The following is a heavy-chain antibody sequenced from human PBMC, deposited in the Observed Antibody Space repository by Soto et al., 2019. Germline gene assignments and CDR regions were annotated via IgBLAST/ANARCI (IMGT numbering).Heavy chain of an antibody. CDR2: ISYDGSNK. Sequence: QVQLVESGGGVVQPGRSLRLSCAASGFTFNNYGMQWVRQAPGKGLEWVAFISYDGSNKDYADSLKGRFTISRDNSKNTLFRQMNSLRAEDTAVYYCAKDRRGGYDGDGRDVWCQGTTVTVSS. J-gene: IGHJ6*02. D-gene: IGHD5-12*01. V-gene: IGHV3-30*18. CDR1: GFTFNNYG. CDR3: AKDRRGGYDGDGRDV.